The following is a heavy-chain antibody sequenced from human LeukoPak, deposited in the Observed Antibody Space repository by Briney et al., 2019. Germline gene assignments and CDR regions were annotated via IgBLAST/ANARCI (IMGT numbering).Heavy chain of an antibody. J-gene: IGHJ4*02. Sequence: SETLSLTCAVYGGSFSGYYWSWIRQPPGKGLEWIGEINHSGSTNYNPSLKSRVTISVDTSKNQFSLKLSSVTAADTALYYCARHDIAAAGRWGQGTLVTVSS. CDR1: GGSFSGYY. D-gene: IGHD6-13*01. CDR2: INHSGST. V-gene: IGHV4-34*01. CDR3: ARHDIAAAGR.